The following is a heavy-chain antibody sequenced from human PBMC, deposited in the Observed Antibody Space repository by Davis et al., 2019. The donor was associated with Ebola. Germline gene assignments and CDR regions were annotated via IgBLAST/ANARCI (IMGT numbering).Heavy chain of an antibody. CDR1: GGSFSGYY. D-gene: IGHD1-26*01. J-gene: IGHJ4*02. V-gene: IGHV4-34*01. Sequence: SETLSLTCAVYGGSFSGYYWSWIRQPPGKGLEWIGEINHSGSTNYNPSLKSRVTISVDTSKNQFSLKLSSVTAADTAVYYCAIKVGATNFDYWGQGTLVTVSS. CDR2: INHSGST. CDR3: AIKVGATNFDY.